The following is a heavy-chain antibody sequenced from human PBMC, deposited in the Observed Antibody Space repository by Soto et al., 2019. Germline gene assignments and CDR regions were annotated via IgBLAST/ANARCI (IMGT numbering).Heavy chain of an antibody. V-gene: IGHV4-31*03. CDR2: IYYSGST. J-gene: IGHJ5*02. CDR1: NGSISSSGYY. CDR3: AGVSSKPWFDP. Sequence: QVQLQESGPGLAKPSQTLSLTCNVSNGSISSSGYYWSWIRQHPGQGLEWIGYIYYSGSTYYNPALKSRVTISVDTSKNQFSLKLGSVTAADTAIYYCAGVSSKPWFDPWGQGTLVTVSS. D-gene: IGHD6-6*01.